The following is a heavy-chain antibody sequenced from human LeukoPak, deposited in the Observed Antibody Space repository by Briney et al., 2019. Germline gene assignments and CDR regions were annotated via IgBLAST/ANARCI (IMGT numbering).Heavy chain of an antibody. Sequence: GGSLRLSCAASGFTYSSYWMSWVRQDPGKGLEWVANIKQDGSEKYYVDSVKGRFTISRDNAYNSLYLQMNSLRAEDTAVYHCARDLHYYHSSGSNYYFDYWGQGTLVTVSS. J-gene: IGHJ4*02. CDR3: ARDLHYYHSSGSNYYFDY. CDR2: IKQDGSEK. D-gene: IGHD3-22*01. V-gene: IGHV3-7*03. CDR1: GFTYSSYW.